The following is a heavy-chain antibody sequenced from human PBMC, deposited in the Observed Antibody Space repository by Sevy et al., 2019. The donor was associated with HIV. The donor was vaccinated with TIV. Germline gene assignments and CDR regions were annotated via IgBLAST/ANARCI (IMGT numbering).Heavy chain of an antibody. D-gene: IGHD3-10*01. J-gene: IGHJ4*02. CDR2: IYWDDDK. CDR1: GLSLTTSGVG. CDR3: AHRRPLYFYGSYDFDY. V-gene: IGHV2-5*02. Sequence: SGPTLVNPTQTLTLTCSFSGLSLTTSGVGVGWIRQPPGEALEWLALIYWDDDKRYSPSLKTRLTISKDTSKNQVVLTIANMDPVDTATYYCAHRRPLYFYGSYDFDYWGQGTLVTVSS.